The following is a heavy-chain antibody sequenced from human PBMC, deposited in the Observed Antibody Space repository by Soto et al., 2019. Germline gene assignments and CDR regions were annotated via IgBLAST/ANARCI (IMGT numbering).Heavy chain of an antibody. J-gene: IGHJ6*02. CDR1: GGSFSGYY. CDR3: ARGVYYGSGSWGVYYYGMDV. CDR2: INHSGST. Sequence: KLPETLSLTCAVYGGSFSGYYWSWIRQPPGKGLEWIGEINHSGSTNYNPSLKSRVTISVDTSKNQFSLKLSSVTAADTAVYYCARGVYYGSGSWGVYYYGMDVWGQGTTVTV. D-gene: IGHD3-10*01. V-gene: IGHV4-34*01.